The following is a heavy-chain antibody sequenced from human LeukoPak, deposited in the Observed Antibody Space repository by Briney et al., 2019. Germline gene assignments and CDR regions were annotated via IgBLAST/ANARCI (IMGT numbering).Heavy chain of an antibody. D-gene: IGHD6-13*01. Sequence: GESLQISCEASGYPFPNSWIAWARQMPGKGLEWMGIIYPGDSDARYSPSFQGQVTISADKSISTAYLQWSSLKASDTAIYYCARQEGSTWSYYFDYWGQGTLVTVSS. CDR3: ARQEGSTWSYYFDY. CDR2: IYPGDSDA. J-gene: IGHJ4*02. CDR1: GYPFPNSW. V-gene: IGHV5-51*01.